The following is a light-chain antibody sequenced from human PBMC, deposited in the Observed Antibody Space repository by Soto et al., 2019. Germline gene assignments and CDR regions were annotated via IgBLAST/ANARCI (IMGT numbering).Light chain of an antibody. V-gene: IGKV1-27*01. Sequence: DIQMTQPPYSLSASVGYRVTITCRASQGISTYLAWYQQKPGKVPKLLIYAASTLQSGVPSRFSGSGSGTDFTLTISSLQPEDVATYYCQKYNSAPLTFGGGTKVDI. CDR2: AAS. CDR1: QGISTY. CDR3: QKYNSAPLT. J-gene: IGKJ4*01.